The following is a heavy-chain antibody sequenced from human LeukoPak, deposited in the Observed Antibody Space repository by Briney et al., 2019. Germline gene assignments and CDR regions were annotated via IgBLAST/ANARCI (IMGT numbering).Heavy chain of an antibody. Sequence: SETLSLTCTVSGGSISSYYWSWIRQPPGKGLEWIGYIYYSGSTTYNPSLKSRVTISVDTSKNQFSLKLSSVTAADTAVYYCARHNRIAARFDYWGQGTLVTVSS. D-gene: IGHD6-6*01. V-gene: IGHV4-59*08. J-gene: IGHJ4*02. CDR2: IYYSGST. CDR3: ARHNRIAARFDY. CDR1: GGSISSYY.